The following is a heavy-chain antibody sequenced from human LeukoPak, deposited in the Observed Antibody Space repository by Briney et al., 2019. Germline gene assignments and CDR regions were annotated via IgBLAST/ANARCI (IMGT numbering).Heavy chain of an antibody. Sequence: SETLSLTCTVSGTSISSAGYLWSWIRQHPGKSLEWIGYISYGGSTSYNASLKSRLTISKDTSKNQFSLMMTSVTAADTAVYYCARVDRTTNALVRGRKGKKAQGYYFDFWGQGTLVTVSS. D-gene: IGHD1-26*01. V-gene: IGHV4-31*03. CDR1: GTSISSAGYL. CDR2: ISYGGST. CDR3: ARVDRTTNALVRGRKGKKAQGYYFDF. J-gene: IGHJ4*02.